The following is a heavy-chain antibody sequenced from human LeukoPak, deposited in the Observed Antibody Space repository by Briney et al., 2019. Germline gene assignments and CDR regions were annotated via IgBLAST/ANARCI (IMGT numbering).Heavy chain of an antibody. CDR1: GFTFSDYY. J-gene: IGHJ4*02. D-gene: IGHD2-21*01. Sequence: PGGSLRLSCAASGFTFSDYYMSWIRQAPGKGLEWVSYISSSGSTIYYADSVKGRITISRDNAKNSLYLQMNSLRAEDTAVYYCARWAPPSILAYCGGDCYWWVDYWGQGTLVTVSS. V-gene: IGHV3-11*04. CDR3: ARWAPPSILAYCGGDCYWWVDY. CDR2: ISSSGSTI.